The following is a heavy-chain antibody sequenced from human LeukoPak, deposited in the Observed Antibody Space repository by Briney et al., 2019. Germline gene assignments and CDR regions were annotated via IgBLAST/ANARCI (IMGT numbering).Heavy chain of an antibody. D-gene: IGHD2-15*01. Sequence: PSETLSLTCTVSGGSISGDYWSWIRQPPGKGLEWIGYKSYSGSTNYNPSLASRVTMSVEASKNQFSLKLSSVTAEDTAVYYCARASSSDVAGYWGQGTLVTVSS. CDR1: GGSISGDY. CDR3: ARASSSDVAGY. V-gene: IGHV4-59*01. J-gene: IGHJ4*02. CDR2: KSYSGST.